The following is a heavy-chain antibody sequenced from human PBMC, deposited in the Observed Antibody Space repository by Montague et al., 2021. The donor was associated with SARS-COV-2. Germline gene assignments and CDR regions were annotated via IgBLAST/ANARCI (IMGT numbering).Heavy chain of an antibody. J-gene: IGHJ4*02. CDR1: GGSFSGYY. CDR2: INHSGST. V-gene: IGHV4-34*01. CDR3: ARGSRQWLVRPPHYYYFDY. Sequence: SETLSLTYAVYGGSFSGYYWSWIRKPPGKGLEWIGEINHSGSTNYNPSLKIRVPISVDTSTNQFSLTLNFVTAADTAVYYCARGSRQWLVRPPHYYYFDYWGQGTLVTVSS. D-gene: IGHD6-19*01.